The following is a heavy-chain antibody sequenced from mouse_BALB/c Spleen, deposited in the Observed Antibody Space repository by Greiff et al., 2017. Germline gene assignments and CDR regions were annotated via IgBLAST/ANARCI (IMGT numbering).Heavy chain of an antibody. CDR1: GYSITSDYA. V-gene: IGHV3-2*02. CDR2: ISYSGST. J-gene: IGHJ4*01. Sequence: DVKLQESGPGLVKPSQSLSLTCTVTGYSITSDYAWNWIRQFPGNKLEWMGYISYSGSTSYNPSLKSRISITRDTSKNQFFLQLNSVTTEDTATYYCARGNGKRAMDYWGQGTSVTVSS. D-gene: IGHD2-1*01. CDR3: ARGNGKRAMDY.